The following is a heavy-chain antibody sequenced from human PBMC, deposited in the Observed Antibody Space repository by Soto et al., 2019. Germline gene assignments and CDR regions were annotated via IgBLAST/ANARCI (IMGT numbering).Heavy chain of an antibody. Sequence: SETLSLTCTVSGGSVTNSSYYWGWIRQSPGKGLEWIGSVYYRGRSYSKSSVKSRVTISVDTSKNRFSLSLNSVTASDTAVYFCVSQRTTVPTQAYFDYWGPGALVTV. D-gene: IGHD4-17*01. CDR1: GGSVTNSSYY. CDR3: VSQRTTVPTQAYFDY. CDR2: VYYRGRS. V-gene: IGHV4-39*01. J-gene: IGHJ4*02.